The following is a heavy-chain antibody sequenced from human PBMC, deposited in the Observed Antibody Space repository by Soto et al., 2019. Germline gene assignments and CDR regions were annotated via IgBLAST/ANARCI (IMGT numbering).Heavy chain of an antibody. CDR3: ARGVGSSPPKY. V-gene: IGHV4-59*02. CDR1: GGSVSVYY. Sequence: QVQLQESGPGQVKPSETLSLTCTISGGSVSVYYWSWSRQSPGQRLEWIGYIYASGSPYYNPSLRPRGTIAADSAKNQIAQKLSSATAADTAVDYCARGVGSSPPKYWGRGTLVTVSS. D-gene: IGHD1-26*01. CDR2: IYASGSP. J-gene: IGHJ4*02.